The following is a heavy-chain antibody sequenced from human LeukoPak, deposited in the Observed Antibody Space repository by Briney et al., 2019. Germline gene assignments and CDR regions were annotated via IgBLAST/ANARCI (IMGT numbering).Heavy chain of an antibody. Sequence: GGSLRLSCAASGFTFNSFRMNWVRQAPDKGLEWVSSISSSSNFIYYADSVRGRFTISRDNAKNSLYLQMNSLRAEDTAVYYCARESSDWFSDAFDIWGQGTVVTVSS. V-gene: IGHV3-21*01. CDR2: ISSSSNFI. D-gene: IGHD6-19*01. CDR1: GFTFNSFR. J-gene: IGHJ3*02. CDR3: ARESSDWFSDAFDI.